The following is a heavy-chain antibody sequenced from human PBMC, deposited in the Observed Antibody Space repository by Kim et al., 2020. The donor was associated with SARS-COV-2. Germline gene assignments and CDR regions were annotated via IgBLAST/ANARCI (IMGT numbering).Heavy chain of an antibody. CDR3: AKDQGHSVLNWFDP. CDR2: IYSGGSST. CDR1: GFTFSSYA. D-gene: IGHD2-15*01. J-gene: IGHJ5*02. Sequence: GGSLRLSCAASGFTFSSYAMSWVRQAPGKGLEWVSVIYSGGSSTYYADAVKGRFTISRDNSKNTLYLQMNSLRAEETAVYYCAKDQGHSVLNWFDPWGQGTLVTVSS. V-gene: IGHV3-23*03.